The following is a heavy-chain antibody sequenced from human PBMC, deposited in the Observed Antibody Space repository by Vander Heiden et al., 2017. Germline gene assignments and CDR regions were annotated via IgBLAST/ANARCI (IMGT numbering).Heavy chain of an antibody. CDR1: GDSISSYY. D-gene: IGHD4-4*01. CDR2: IYYNGST. Sequence: QVQLQESRPGLVKPPETLSLTSTVPGDSISSYYWSWIRQPPGKGLEWIGYIYYNGSTNYNPSLKSRVTISVDTSKNQFSLKLSSVTAADTAVYYCAREAVTSPLFDYWGQGTLVTVSS. CDR3: AREAVTSPLFDY. V-gene: IGHV4-59*01. J-gene: IGHJ4*02.